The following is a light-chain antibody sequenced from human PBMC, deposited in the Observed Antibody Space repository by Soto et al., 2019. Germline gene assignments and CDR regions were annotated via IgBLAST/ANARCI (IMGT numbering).Light chain of an antibody. Sequence: VLTINTGTVPLYPEERATLGCRARQTVSSRYLAWYQQTPGPAPSLLISGASSRATGTPDSFSGSGSGTDFTLTTSRLEPEDFAVYYCQQYGSSPCTFGGGTKVDI. V-gene: IGKV3-20*01. CDR2: GAS. CDR3: QQYGSSPCT. CDR1: QTVSSRY. J-gene: IGKJ4*01.